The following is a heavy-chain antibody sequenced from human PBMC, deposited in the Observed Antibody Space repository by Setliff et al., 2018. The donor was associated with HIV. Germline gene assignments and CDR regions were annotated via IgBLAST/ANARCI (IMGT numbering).Heavy chain of an antibody. J-gene: IGHJ4*02. CDR3: ARHHPGGIAAAGLDY. Sequence: SETLSLTCTVSGGSINSGSYYWNWIRQPAGKGLEWIGHIYASGSTNYNPSLKSRVTMSVDTSKNQFPLKLNSLIAADTAVYFCARHHPGGIAAAGLDYWGQGTLVTVSS. V-gene: IGHV4-61*09. D-gene: IGHD6-13*01. CDR2: IYASGST. CDR1: GGSINSGSYY.